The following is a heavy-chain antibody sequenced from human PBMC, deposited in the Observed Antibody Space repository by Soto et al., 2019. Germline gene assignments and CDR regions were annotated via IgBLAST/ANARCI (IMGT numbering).Heavy chain of an antibody. D-gene: IGHD6-13*01. CDR1: GFTFSGYA. V-gene: IGHV3-23*01. Sequence: PGGSLRLYFAASGFTFSGYAMSWVRQAPGKGLEWVSGISGSGGSTYYADSVKGRFTISRDNSKNTLYLQMNSLRAEDTAVYYCAKDLAARQFGFDPWGQGTLVTVSS. CDR3: AKDLAARQFGFDP. J-gene: IGHJ5*02. CDR2: ISGSGGST.